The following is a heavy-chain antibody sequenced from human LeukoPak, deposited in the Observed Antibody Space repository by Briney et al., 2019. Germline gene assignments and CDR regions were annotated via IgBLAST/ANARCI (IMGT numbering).Heavy chain of an antibody. Sequence: SETLSLTCTVSGGSISSYYWSWIRQPPGKGLEWIGYIYYSGSTNYNPSLKSRVTISVDTSKNQFSLKLSSVTAADTAVYYCARDAYGDSAYFDCWGQGTLVTVSS. CDR3: ARDAYGDSAYFDC. CDR2: IYYSGST. D-gene: IGHD4-17*01. V-gene: IGHV4-59*01. J-gene: IGHJ4*02. CDR1: GGSISSYY.